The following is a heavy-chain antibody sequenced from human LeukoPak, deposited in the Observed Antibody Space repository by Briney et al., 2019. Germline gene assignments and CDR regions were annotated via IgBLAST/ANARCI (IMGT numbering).Heavy chain of an antibody. Sequence: GGSLRLACAASGFTFSSYGMHWVRQAPGKGLEWVAVISYDGSNQYYADSVKGRFTISRDNSKNTLYLQMNSLRGADTAVYYCAEAHTVTTLYWFDPWGQGTLVTVSS. J-gene: IGHJ5*02. CDR2: ISYDGSNQ. CDR1: GFTFSSYG. V-gene: IGHV3-30*18. CDR3: AEAHTVTTLYWFDP. D-gene: IGHD4-17*01.